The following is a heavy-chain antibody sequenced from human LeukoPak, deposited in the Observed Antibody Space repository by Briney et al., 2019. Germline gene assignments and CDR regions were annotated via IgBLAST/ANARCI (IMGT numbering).Heavy chain of an antibody. D-gene: IGHD5-18*01. J-gene: IGHJ4*02. CDR2: ISSSSSYI. CDR3: AGIGYSYGLPDY. CDR1: GFTFSSYS. Sequence: GGSLRLSCAASGFTFSSYSMNWVRQAPGKGLEWVSSISSSSSYIYYADSVKGGFTISRDNAKNSLYLQMNSLRAEDTAVYYCAGIGYSYGLPDYWGQGTLVTVSS. V-gene: IGHV3-21*01.